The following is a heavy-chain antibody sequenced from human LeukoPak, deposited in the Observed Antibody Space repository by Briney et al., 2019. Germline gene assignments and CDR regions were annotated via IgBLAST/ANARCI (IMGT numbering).Heavy chain of an antibody. CDR1: GGSINSGNYY. D-gene: IGHD3-3*01. J-gene: IGHJ5*02. Sequence: PSETLSLTCTVSGGSINSGNYYWSWIRQSAGKGLEWIGRIYTSGTTSYNPSLKSRVTISVDTSKNQFSLRLTSVTAADTAVYYRARALSSSFWSGYLGWFDPWGNGTLVTVSS. V-gene: IGHV4-61*02. CDR3: ARALSSSFWSGYLGWFDP. CDR2: IYTSGTT.